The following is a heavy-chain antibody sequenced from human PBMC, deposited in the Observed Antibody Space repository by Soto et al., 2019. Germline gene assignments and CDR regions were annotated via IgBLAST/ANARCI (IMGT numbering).Heavy chain of an antibody. CDR3: ASDRSLGSNWYYYLES. Sequence: EVQLVESGGGLVQPGGSLRLSCTASVFTFSSRAMNWVRQFPGRGLEWVSYISSSSSNIDYADSVKGRFTVSRDNAKNSLYLQMNTLRDEDTAVYYCASDRSLGSNWYYYLESWGQGTLVTVSS. V-gene: IGHV3-48*02. D-gene: IGHD1-20*01. CDR2: ISSSSSNI. J-gene: IGHJ4*02. CDR1: VFTFSSRA.